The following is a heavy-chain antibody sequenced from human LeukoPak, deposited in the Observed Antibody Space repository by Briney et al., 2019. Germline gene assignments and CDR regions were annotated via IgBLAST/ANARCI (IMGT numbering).Heavy chain of an antibody. CDR2: INPSGGST. V-gene: IGHV1-46*02. CDR3: ARKVEERVVLPAAIHDYYYMDV. D-gene: IGHD2-2*01. CDR1: GYAFNSYY. J-gene: IGHJ6*03. Sequence: ASVKVSCKASGYAFNSYYIHWVRQAPGQGLEWLGIINPSGGSTYYAQKFQGRVTMTRDTSTSTVYMELSSLRSEDTAVYYCARKVEERVVLPAAIHDYYYMDVWGKGTTVTVSS.